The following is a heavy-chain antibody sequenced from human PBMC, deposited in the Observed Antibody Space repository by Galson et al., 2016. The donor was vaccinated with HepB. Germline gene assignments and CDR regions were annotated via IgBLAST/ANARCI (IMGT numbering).Heavy chain of an antibody. CDR1: GGSSDGYY. D-gene: IGHD5-18*01. J-gene: IGHJ5*02. CDR2: IYYSGST. Sequence: ETLSLTCTVSGGSSDGYYWSWVRQPPGKGLEWIGYIYYSGSTNYSPSLKSRVTISVDTSKNQFSLKLSSVTAADTAVYYCARDLTMVTTGWFDPWGQGTLVTVSS. V-gene: IGHV4-59*01. CDR3: ARDLTMVTTGWFDP.